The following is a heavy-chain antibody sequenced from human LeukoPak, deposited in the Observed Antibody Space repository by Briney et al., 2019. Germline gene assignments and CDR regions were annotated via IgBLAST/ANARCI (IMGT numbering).Heavy chain of an antibody. CDR1: GFTFSSYT. J-gene: IGHJ6*03. Sequence: GGSLRLSCAASGFTFSSYTMNWVRQPPGKGLEWVSNIGTSSTTINYADSVKGRFTISRDNAKNSLYLQMNSLRADDTAVYYCARFAAGGSYYYYMDVWGKGTTVTVSS. V-gene: IGHV3-48*01. CDR2: IGTSSTTI. CDR3: ARFAAGGSYYYYMDV. D-gene: IGHD6-25*01.